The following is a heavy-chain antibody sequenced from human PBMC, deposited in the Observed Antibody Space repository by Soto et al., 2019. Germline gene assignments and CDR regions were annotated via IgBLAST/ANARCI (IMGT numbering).Heavy chain of an antibody. CDR1: GGSVSSGTYY. Sequence: QVQLQESGPGQVKPSETLFLTCTVSGGSVSSGTYYWSWIRQPAGKGLEWMGYIYRGSPNYNPSLESRATISVDTSRTQFSLMLSSVTAADTAVYYCSRDQGLGAGYFDLWGRGTLVTVSS. D-gene: IGHD7-27*01. J-gene: IGHJ2*01. CDR2: IYRGSP. CDR3: SRDQGLGAGYFDL. V-gene: IGHV4-61*01.